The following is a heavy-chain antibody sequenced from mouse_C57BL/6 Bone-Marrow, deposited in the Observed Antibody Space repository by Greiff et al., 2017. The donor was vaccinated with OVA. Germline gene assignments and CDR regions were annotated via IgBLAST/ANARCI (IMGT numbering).Heavy chain of an antibody. CDR1: GYSITSGYD. D-gene: IGHD2-4*01. CDR2: ISYSGST. Sequence: EVKLVESGPGMVKPSQSLSLTCTVTGYSITSGYDWHWIRHFPGNKLEWMGYISYSGSTNYNPSLKSRISITHDTSKNHFFLKLNSVTTEDTATYYCARDPFYYDYGHWYFDVWGTGTTVTVSS. V-gene: IGHV3-1*01. J-gene: IGHJ1*03. CDR3: ARDPFYYDYGHWYFDV.